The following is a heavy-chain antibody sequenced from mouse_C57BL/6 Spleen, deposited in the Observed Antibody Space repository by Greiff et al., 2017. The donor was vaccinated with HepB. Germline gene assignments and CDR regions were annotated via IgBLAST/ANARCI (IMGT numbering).Heavy chain of an antibody. CDR2: ISSGSSTI. CDR1: GFTFSDYG. Sequence: EVKLVESGGGLVKPGGSLKLSCAASGFTFSDYGMHWVRQAPEKGLEWVAYISSGSSTIYYADTVKCRFTISRDNAKNTLFLQMTSLKSEDTAMYYCARGDGYDDYFDYWGQGTTLTFSS. J-gene: IGHJ2*01. CDR3: ARGDGYDDYFDY. V-gene: IGHV5-17*01. D-gene: IGHD2-2*01.